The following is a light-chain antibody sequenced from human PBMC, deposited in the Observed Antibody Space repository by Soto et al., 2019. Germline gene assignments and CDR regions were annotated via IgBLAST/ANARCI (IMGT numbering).Light chain of an antibody. V-gene: IGLV2-14*01. CDR3: TSSTSDSLYV. CDR1: SSDVGGSNY. Sequence: QSVLTQPASVSGSPGQSITISCTGTSSDVGGSNYVSRYQQYPGKVPKLLIYNVRIRPSGVSNRFSGSKSGNTASLTISGLQAEDEADYFCTSSTSDSLYVFGTGTKLTVL. J-gene: IGLJ1*01. CDR2: NVR.